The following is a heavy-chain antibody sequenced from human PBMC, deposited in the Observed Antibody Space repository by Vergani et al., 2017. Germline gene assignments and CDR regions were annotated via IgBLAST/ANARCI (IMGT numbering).Heavy chain of an antibody. CDR1: GGSLSSYY. CDR3: ARAGGFGELLVSGVDY. D-gene: IGHD3-10*01. CDR2: IYYSGST. Sequence: QVQLQESGPGLVKPSETLSLTCTVSGGSLSSYYWSWIRQPPGKGLEWIGYIYYSGSTNYNPSLKSRVTITVATSKNQFSLKLSSVTAADTAVYYCARAGGFGELLVSGVDYWGQGTLVTVSS. V-gene: IGHV4-59*01. J-gene: IGHJ4*02.